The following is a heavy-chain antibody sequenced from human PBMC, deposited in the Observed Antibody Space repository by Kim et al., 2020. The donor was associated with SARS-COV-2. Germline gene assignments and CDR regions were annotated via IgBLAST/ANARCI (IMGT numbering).Heavy chain of an antibody. Sequence: GGSLRLSCAASGFTFSTYSMNWVRQAPGKGLEWVSYIRSSSSTIYYADSVKGRFTISRDNAKNSLYLQMNSLRDEDTAVYYCARDGTTDFYYGMDVWGQGTTVTVSS. V-gene: IGHV3-48*02. CDR2: IRSSSSTI. D-gene: IGHD1-7*01. CDR3: ARDGTTDFYYGMDV. CDR1: GFTFSTYS. J-gene: IGHJ6*02.